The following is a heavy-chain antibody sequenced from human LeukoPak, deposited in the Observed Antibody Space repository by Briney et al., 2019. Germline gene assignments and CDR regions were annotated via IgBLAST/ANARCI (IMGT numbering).Heavy chain of an antibody. CDR1: GGSISSSSYY. Sequence: PSETLSLTCTVSGGSISSSSYYWGWIRQPPGKGLEWIGSIYYSGSTYYNPSLKSRVTISVDTSKNQFSLKLSSVTAADTAVYYCARVKGDYYYYYYMDVWGKGTTVTVSS. V-gene: IGHV4-39*07. CDR3: ARVKGDYYYYYYMDV. J-gene: IGHJ6*03. CDR2: IYYSGST. D-gene: IGHD2-21*02.